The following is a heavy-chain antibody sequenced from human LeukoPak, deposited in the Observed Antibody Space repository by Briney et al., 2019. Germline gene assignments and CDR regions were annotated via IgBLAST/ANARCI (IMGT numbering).Heavy chain of an antibody. D-gene: IGHD1-1*01. Sequence: ASVKVSCKASGYTFTGYYMHWARQAPGQGLEWMGWISPNSGGTNYAQKFQGRVTMTRDTSISTAYMELSRLRSDDTAVYYCARDFAGTTVAFDNWGQGTLVTVSS. V-gene: IGHV1-2*02. CDR1: GYTFTGYY. CDR3: ARDFAGTTVAFDN. CDR2: ISPNSGGT. J-gene: IGHJ4*02.